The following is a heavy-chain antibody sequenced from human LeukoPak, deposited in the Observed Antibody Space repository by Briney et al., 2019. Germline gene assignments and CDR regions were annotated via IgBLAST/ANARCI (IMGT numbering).Heavy chain of an antibody. D-gene: IGHD6-13*01. CDR1: NDSISPLY. CDR2: IFYSGTT. CDR3: ARGGSAAKYYFDS. Sequence: IPSETLSLTCTVSNDSISPLYWGWIRQPPGKGLEFIGYIFYSGTTNFNPSLKSRVTLSVDTSKNQFSQRLNSVTAADTAVYYCARGGSAAKYYFDSWGQGTLVTVSS. V-gene: IGHV4-59*11. J-gene: IGHJ4*02.